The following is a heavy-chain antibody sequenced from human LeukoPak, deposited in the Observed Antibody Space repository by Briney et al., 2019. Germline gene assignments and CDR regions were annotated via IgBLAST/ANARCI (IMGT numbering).Heavy chain of an antibody. Sequence: WGSLRLSCAASGFTVSSNYMSWVRQAPGKGLEWVAVIYNGGSTYYADSVKGRFTISRDNSKNTLYLQMNSLRAEDTAVYYCARTKQPVTLAYWGRGTLVTVSS. V-gene: IGHV3-53*01. CDR3: ARTKQPVTLAY. CDR2: IYNGGST. CDR1: GFTVSSNY. J-gene: IGHJ4*02. D-gene: IGHD6-13*01.